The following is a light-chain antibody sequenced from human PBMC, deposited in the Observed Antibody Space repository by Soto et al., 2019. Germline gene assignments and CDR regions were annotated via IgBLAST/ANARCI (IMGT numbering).Light chain of an antibody. CDR1: QSILHSPTHNNY. CDR3: HQYFSLPRT. CDR2: WAS. Sequence: DVVMTQSPDSLAVSLGERATINCKSSQSILHSPTHNNYLARYQKKPGQPPKLLTYWASSRESGVPDRFSGSGSGTDFTLTINSLQAEDAAVYYCHQYFSLPRTFGQGTKVEIK. J-gene: IGKJ1*01. V-gene: IGKV4-1*01.